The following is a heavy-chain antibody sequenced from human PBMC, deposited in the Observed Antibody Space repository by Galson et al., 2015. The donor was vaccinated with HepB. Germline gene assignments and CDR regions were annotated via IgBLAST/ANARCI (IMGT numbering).Heavy chain of an antibody. CDR2: VGVSGVDT. V-gene: IGHV3-23*01. J-gene: IGHJ4*02. CDR1: GFTVSSFS. Sequence: SLRLSCAASGFTVSSFSMSWVRQAPGKGLEWVSGVGVSGVDTYYADTAKGRFTISKDHSKNTLFLQMDSLRAEDTAIYYCANGGWGTGGAHYWGQGSLVTVSS. CDR3: ANGGWGTGGAHY. D-gene: IGHD3-16*01.